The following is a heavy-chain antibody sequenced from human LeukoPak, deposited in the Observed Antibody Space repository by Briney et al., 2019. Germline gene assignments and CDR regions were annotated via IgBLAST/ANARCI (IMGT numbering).Heavy chain of an antibody. Sequence: QPGGSLRLSCAASGFTFSSYAMSWVRQAPGKGLEWVSAISGSGGSTYYADSVKGRFTISRDNSKNTLYLQMNSLRAEDTAVYYCAKVGYYDILTGYSYYFDYWGQGTLVTVSS. CDR2: ISGSGGST. CDR3: AKVGYYDILTGYSYYFDY. J-gene: IGHJ4*02. V-gene: IGHV3-23*01. CDR1: GFTFSSYA. D-gene: IGHD3-9*01.